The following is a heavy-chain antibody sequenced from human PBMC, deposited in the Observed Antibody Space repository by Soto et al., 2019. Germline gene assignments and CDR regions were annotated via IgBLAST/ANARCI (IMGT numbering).Heavy chain of an antibody. CDR3: ARSDRWYRTCFAP. Sequence: QVQLVQSGAEVKKPGASVKVSCKAPGNTFTDYYTHWARQAPGQGLEWMGWINPNSGGTNYAQKFQGRVTMTRDTSISTAYMELSGLTSGDTAIYYCARSDRWYRTCFAPGGQGTIVTVSS. V-gene: IGHV1-2*02. CDR2: INPNSGGT. CDR1: GNTFTDYY. J-gene: IGHJ5*02. D-gene: IGHD6-13*01.